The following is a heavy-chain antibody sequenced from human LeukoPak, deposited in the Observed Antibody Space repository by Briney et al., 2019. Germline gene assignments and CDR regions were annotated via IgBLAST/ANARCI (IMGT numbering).Heavy chain of an antibody. V-gene: IGHV1-18*01. CDR3: ASLGYCSSTSCPAGVY. CDR2: ISAYNGNT. J-gene: IGHJ4*02. D-gene: IGHD2-2*01. Sequence: ASVKVSCKASGYTFTSYGISWVRQAPGQGLEWMGWISAYNGNTNYAQKLQGRVTMTTDTSTSTAYMELSSLRSEDTAVYYCASLGYCSSTSCPAGVYWGQGTLVTVSS. CDR1: GYTFTSYG.